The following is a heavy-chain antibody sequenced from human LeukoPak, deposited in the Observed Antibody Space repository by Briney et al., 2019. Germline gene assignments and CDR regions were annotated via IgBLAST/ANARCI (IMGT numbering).Heavy chain of an antibody. Sequence: PGGSLRLSCAASGFTFSSYAMSWVRQAPGKGLEWVSAISGSGGSTYYADSVKGRFTISRDNAKNSLYLQMNSLRAEDTALYYCALSLDDSSGYYYGDAFDIWGQGTMVTVSS. CDR2: ISGSGGST. CDR3: ALSLDDSSGYYYGDAFDI. V-gene: IGHV3-23*01. CDR1: GFTFSSYA. D-gene: IGHD3-22*01. J-gene: IGHJ3*02.